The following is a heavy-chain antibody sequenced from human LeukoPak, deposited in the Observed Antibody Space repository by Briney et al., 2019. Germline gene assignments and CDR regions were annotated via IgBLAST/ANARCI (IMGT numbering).Heavy chain of an antibody. V-gene: IGHV1-18*01. CDR1: GYTFTSYG. D-gene: IGHD3-16*01. CDR2: TSAYNGNT. Sequence: ASVKVSCKASGYTFTSYGISWVRQAPGQGLEWMGWTSAYNGNTNYAQKLQGRVTMTTDTSTSTAYMELRSLRSDDTAVYYCARDTGGMWPHPFDPWGQGTLVTVSS. CDR3: ARDTGGMWPHPFDP. J-gene: IGHJ5*02.